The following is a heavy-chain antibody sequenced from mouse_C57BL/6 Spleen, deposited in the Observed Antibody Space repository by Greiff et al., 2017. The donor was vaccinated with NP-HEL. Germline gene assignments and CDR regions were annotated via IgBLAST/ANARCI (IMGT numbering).Heavy chain of an antibody. Sequence: QVQLQQSGPELVKPGASVKISCKASGYAFSSSWMNWVKQRPGKGLEWIGRIYPGDGDTNYNGKFKGKATLTADKSSSTAYMQLSSLTSEDSAVYFCARIGYDIAYWGQGTLVTVSA. J-gene: IGHJ3*01. CDR2: IYPGDGDT. CDR3: ARIGYDIAY. CDR1: GYAFSSSW. V-gene: IGHV1-82*01. D-gene: IGHD2-2*01.